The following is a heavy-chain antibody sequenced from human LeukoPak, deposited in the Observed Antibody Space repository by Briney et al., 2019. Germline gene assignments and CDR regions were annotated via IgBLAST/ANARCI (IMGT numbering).Heavy chain of an antibody. CDR2: INPSGGGT. V-gene: IGHV1-46*03. CDR3: ARRTTVTGFHY. D-gene: IGHD4-11*01. CDR1: GYTFTSYY. J-gene: IGHJ4*02. Sequence: ASVRVSCKASGYTFTSYYMHWVRQAPGPGLEWMGIINPSGGGTSYAQKFQGRVTMDRDTSTSTVYMELSSLRSEDKAGYYCARRTTVTGFHYWGQGTLVTVSS.